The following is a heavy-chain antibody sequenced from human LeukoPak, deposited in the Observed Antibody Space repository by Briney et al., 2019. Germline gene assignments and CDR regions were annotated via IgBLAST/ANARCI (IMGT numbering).Heavy chain of an antibody. V-gene: IGHV4-59*01. Sequence: SETLSLTCTVSGGSISSYYWNWIRQPPGKGLEWIGYIFHSGSTNYNPSLKSRVTMSVDTSKNQFSLKLSSVTAADTAVYYCARLFGNGRNYYYYYMDVWGKGTTVTVSS. CDR2: IFHSGST. CDR1: GGSISSYY. D-gene: IGHD3-3*01. CDR3: ARLFGNGRNYYYYYMDV. J-gene: IGHJ6*03.